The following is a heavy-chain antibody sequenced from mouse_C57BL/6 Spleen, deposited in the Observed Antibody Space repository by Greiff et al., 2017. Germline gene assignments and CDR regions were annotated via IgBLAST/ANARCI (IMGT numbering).Heavy chain of an antibody. D-gene: IGHD2-5*01. CDR3: ARGDYSNHADAMDY. CDR1: GYSFTDYN. V-gene: IGHV1-39*01. CDR2: INPNYGTT. J-gene: IGHJ4*01. Sequence: EVQLVESGPELVKPGASVKISCKASGYSFTDYNMNWVKQSNGKSLEWIGVINPNYGTTSYNQKFKGKATLTVDQSSSTAYMQLNSLTSEDSAVYYCARGDYSNHADAMDYWGQGTSVTVSS.